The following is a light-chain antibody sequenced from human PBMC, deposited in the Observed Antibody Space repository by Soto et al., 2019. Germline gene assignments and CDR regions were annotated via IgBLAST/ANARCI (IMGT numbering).Light chain of an antibody. Sequence: DTRMTQSPSTLSASVRERVTITSRASQSISYWLAWYQQIPGKAPKLLIYGASSLGSGVPSRFSGSGSGTEFTLTISSLQPDDFATYYCQHYNSDPWTFGQGTKV. CDR1: QSISYW. V-gene: IGKV1-5*01. CDR2: GAS. CDR3: QHYNSDPWT. J-gene: IGKJ1*01.